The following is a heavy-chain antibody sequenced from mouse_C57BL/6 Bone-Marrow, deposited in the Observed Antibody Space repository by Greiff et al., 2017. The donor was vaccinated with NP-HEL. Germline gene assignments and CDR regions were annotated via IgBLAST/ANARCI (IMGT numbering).Heavy chain of an antibody. CDR3: ARRGWLPYFDY. J-gene: IGHJ2*01. CDR1: GFTFSSYT. V-gene: IGHV5-9*01. Sequence: DVKLVESGGGLVKPGGSLKLSCAASGFTFSSYTMSWVRQTPEKRLEWVATISGGGGNTYYPDSVKGRFTISRDNAKNTLYLQMSSLRSEDTALYYCARRGWLPYFDYWGQGTTLTVSS. D-gene: IGHD2-3*01. CDR2: ISGGGGNT.